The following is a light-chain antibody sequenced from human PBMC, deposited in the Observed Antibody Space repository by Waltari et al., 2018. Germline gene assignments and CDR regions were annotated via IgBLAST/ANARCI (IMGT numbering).Light chain of an antibody. V-gene: IGKV3-20*01. Sequence: EIVLTQSPGTLSLSPGERATLSCRARQSVSGNSLAWYQPKLGQAPRLRLYGASRWATGTPDRFTGSRSGTDFTLTISSLEPEDFAVYYCQQYGSSPHTFGQGTKLE. J-gene: IGKJ2*01. CDR3: QQYGSSPHT. CDR2: GAS. CDR1: QSVSGNS.